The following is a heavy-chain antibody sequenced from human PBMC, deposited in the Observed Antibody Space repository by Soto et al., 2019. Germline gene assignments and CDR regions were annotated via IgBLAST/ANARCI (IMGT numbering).Heavy chain of an antibody. V-gene: IGHV1-69*13. J-gene: IGHJ5*02. Sequence: SVKVSCKASGGTFSSYAISWVRQAPGQGLEWMGGIIPIFGTANYAQKFQGRVTITADESTSTAYMELSSLRSEDTAVYYCARDPMITFGGVIVGESWFDPWGQGTLVTVSS. D-gene: IGHD3-16*02. CDR3: ARDPMITFGGVIVGESWFDP. CDR2: IIPIFGTA. CDR1: GGTFSSYA.